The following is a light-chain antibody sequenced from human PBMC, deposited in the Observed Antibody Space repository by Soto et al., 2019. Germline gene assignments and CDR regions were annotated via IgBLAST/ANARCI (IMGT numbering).Light chain of an antibody. CDR1: SSDIGTYNF. V-gene: IGLV2-8*01. J-gene: IGLJ3*02. CDR2: EVN. CDR3: SSFAGSTNWV. Sequence: QPVLTQPPSASGSPGQSVTISCTGTSSDIGTYNFVSWYQQHPGKAPKLFIYEVNKRPSGVPDRFSGSKSGNTASLTVSGLQAEDEADYYCSSFAGSTNWVFGGGTKLTVL.